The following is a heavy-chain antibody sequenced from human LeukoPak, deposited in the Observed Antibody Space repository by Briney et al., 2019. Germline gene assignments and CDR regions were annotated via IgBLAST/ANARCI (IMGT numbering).Heavy chain of an antibody. CDR2: IHSSGGRT. CDR3: ARVVPPTDYGSGSYFWDPYYFDY. V-gene: IGHV3-23*01. CDR1: GFTFSSYG. Sequence: PGGSLRLSCTASGFTFSSYGMSWVRQAPGKGLEWVSSIHSSGGRTYYADSVKGRFTISRDNSKNTLYLQMNSLRAEDTAVYYCARVVPPTDYGSGSYFWDPYYFDYWGQGTLVTVSS. J-gene: IGHJ4*02. D-gene: IGHD3-10*01.